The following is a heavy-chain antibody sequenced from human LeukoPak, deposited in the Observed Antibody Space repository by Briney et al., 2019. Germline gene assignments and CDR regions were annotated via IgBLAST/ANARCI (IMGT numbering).Heavy chain of an antibody. Sequence: GGSLRLSCVASGFAFSTDNINWGRQSPGKGREGCSYIRSSSTNGYYADSVKGRFTISRDNAKNSLYLQMNSLMAEDTSVYYCASGTGCGGGTCPISHYYYHYYMDVWGKGTTVTVSS. CDR3: ASGTGCGGGTCPISHYYYHYYMDV. J-gene: IGHJ6*03. D-gene: IGHD2-15*01. CDR2: IRSSSTNG. CDR1: GFAFSTDN. V-gene: IGHV3-48*04.